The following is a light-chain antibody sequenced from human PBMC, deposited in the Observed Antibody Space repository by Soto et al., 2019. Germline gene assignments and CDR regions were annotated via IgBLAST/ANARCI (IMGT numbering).Light chain of an antibody. J-gene: IGKJ2*01. V-gene: IGKV3-20*01. CDR2: GAS. Sequence: EVVLIQSPGTLSLSPGERATLSCRASQSVSSSYLAWYQQKPGQAPRLLIYGASSRATGIPDRFSGYGSGTDFTLTISRLEPEDFAVYFCQQYGSSLYPFGQGTRLEIK. CDR1: QSVSSSY. CDR3: QQYGSSLYP.